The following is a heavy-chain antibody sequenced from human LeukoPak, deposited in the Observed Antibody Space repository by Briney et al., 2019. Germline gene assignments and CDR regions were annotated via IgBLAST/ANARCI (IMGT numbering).Heavy chain of an antibody. CDR2: IIPIYGTA. CDR3: ATHTGGYNYWWFDI. J-gene: IGHJ5*02. D-gene: IGHD5-24*01. Sequence: GASVKVSCKASEGTFSNYPIIWVRQAPGRGLEWLGGIIPIYGTANYALMFQGRITLTAHESTATAYMELRSLTSDDTAMYFCATHTGGYNYWWFDIWGQGTLVSVSS. CDR1: EGTFSNYP. V-gene: IGHV1-69*13.